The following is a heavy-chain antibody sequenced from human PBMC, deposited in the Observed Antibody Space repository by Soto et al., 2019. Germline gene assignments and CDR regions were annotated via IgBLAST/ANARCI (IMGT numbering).Heavy chain of an antibody. Sequence: QVQLVQSGAEVKKPGSSVKVSCKASGGTFSSYAISWVRQAPGQGLEWMGEIIPIFGTANYAQKFQGRVTITAVESTSTAYMELSSLRSEDTAVYYCAGDRGTSSCYSPYWFDPWREGPMVTVSS. CDR1: GGTFSSYA. V-gene: IGHV1-69*12. CDR2: IIPIFGTA. CDR3: AGDRGTSSCYSPYWFDP. J-gene: IGHJ5*02. D-gene: IGHD3-22*01.